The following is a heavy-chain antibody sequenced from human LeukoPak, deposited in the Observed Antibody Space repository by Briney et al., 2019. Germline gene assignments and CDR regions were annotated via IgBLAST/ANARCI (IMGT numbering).Heavy chain of an antibody. CDR1: GFTFSSYW. D-gene: IGHD3-10*01. V-gene: IGHV3-7*01. Sequence: HPGGSLRLSCAASGFTFSSYWMSWVRQAPGKGLEWVANIKQDGSEKYYVDSVKGRFTISRDNAKNSLYLQMNSLRAEDTAVYYCARDREVWGVIPRTYYYYMDVWGKGTTVTVSS. CDR2: IKQDGSEK. J-gene: IGHJ6*03. CDR3: ARDREVWGVIPRTYYYYMDV.